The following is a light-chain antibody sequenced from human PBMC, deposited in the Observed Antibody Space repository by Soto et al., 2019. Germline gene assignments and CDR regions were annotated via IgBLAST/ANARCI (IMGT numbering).Light chain of an antibody. CDR3: QKYTSAPFT. CDR2: AAS. CDR1: QGIRNY. Sequence: DIQMTQSPSSLSASVGDRVTITCRASQGIRNYLAWYHLKPGKDPKLLIYAASTLQSGVPSRFSGSGSGIDFTLTISSRQPEDVATYYCQKYTSAPFTFGPGTKVDIK. J-gene: IGKJ3*01. V-gene: IGKV1-27*01.